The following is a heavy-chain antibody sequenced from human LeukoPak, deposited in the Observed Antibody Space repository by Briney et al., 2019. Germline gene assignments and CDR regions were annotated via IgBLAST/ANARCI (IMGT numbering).Heavy chain of an antibody. CDR1: GFTFSTFW. V-gene: IGHV3-74*01. D-gene: IGHD3-9*01. Sequence: GGSLRLSCSASGFTFSTFWMHWVRQAPGKGLVWVSRINPEETTTTYADSVRGRFTISRDNAKNTLYLQMNSLTAEGTAVYYCARDLTGPVDYWGQGTLVTVSS. CDR3: ARDLTGPVDY. J-gene: IGHJ4*02. CDR2: INPEETTT.